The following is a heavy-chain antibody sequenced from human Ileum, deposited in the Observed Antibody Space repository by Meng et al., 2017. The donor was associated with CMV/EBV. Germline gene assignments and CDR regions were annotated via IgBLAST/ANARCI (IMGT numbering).Heavy chain of an antibody. J-gene: IGHJ4*02. CDR1: GFIFSSYW. V-gene: IGHV3-7*01. D-gene: IGHD5-24*01. CDR2: INRDGSDN. CDR3: VRDVEWQQFDY. Sequence: GESLKISCVASGFIFSSYWITWVRQGPGTGLERVANINRDGSDNYYVDSVKGRFTISRDNAKNSVYLQMNSLRAEDTAVYYCVRDVEWQQFDYWGQGTLVTVSS.